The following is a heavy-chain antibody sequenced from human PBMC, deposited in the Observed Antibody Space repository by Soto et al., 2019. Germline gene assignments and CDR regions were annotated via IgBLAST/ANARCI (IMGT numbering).Heavy chain of an antibody. J-gene: IGHJ4*01. CDR3: ARARELGDVQYFDWLNGYFDY. CDR1: GFTFRNYA. V-gene: IGHV3-64*01. CDR2: TTSSGSST. Sequence: GGSLRLSCAAPGFTFRNYAMHWVRQAPGKGLEYVSATTSSGSSTWYANSVKGRFTILRDNPKNTLYLQMGSLTVDDMGVYYCARARELGDVQYFDWLNGYFDYWGHGTLVTVSS. D-gene: IGHD3-9*01.